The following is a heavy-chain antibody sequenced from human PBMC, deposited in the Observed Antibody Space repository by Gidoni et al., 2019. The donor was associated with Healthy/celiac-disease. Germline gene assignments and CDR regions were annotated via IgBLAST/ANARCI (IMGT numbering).Heavy chain of an antibody. CDR1: GFPFSSYA. V-gene: IGHV3-30-3*01. D-gene: IGHD5-18*01. Sequence: QVQLVESGGGVVQPGRSLRLSCAASGFPFSSYAMHWVRQAPGKGLEWVAVISYDGSNKYYADSVKGRFTISRDNSKNTLYLQMNSLRAEDTAVYYCARGIQLWPEYYYYGMDVWGQGTTVTVSS. J-gene: IGHJ6*02. CDR2: ISYDGSNK. CDR3: ARGIQLWPEYYYYGMDV.